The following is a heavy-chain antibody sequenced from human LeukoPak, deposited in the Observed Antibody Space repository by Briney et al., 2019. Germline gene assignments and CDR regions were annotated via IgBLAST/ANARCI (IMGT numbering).Heavy chain of an antibody. Sequence: SETLSLTCTVSGGSISSYYWSWIRQPPGKGLEWIGYIYYSGSTNYNPSLKSRVTISVDTSKNQFSLKRSSVTAADTAVYYCARDDSSGWYYFDYWGQGTLVTVSS. V-gene: IGHV4-59*01. J-gene: IGHJ4*02. CDR3: ARDDSSGWYYFDY. CDR1: GGSISSYY. D-gene: IGHD6-19*01. CDR2: IYYSGST.